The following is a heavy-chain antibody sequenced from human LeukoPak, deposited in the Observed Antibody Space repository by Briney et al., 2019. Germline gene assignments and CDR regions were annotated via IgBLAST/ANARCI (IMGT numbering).Heavy chain of an antibody. V-gene: IGHV4-59*01. CDR1: GGSISSYY. CDR3: ARAPSGWWFDP. Sequence: SETLSLTCTVSGGSISSYYWSWIRQPPGKGLEWIGYIYYSGSTNYNPSLKSRVTISVDTSKNQFSLKLSSVTAADTAVYYCARAPSGWWFDPWGQGTLVTVSS. J-gene: IGHJ5*02. CDR2: IYYSGST. D-gene: IGHD6-19*01.